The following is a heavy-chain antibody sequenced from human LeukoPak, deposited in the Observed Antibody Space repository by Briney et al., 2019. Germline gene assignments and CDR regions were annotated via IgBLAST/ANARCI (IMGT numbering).Heavy chain of an antibody. D-gene: IGHD3-10*01. CDR3: AKEPTPGGAFYFDS. J-gene: IGHJ4*02. V-gene: IGHV3-11*01. CDR1: GFTFSDYY. Sequence: PGGSLRLSCAASGFTFSDYYMSWIRQAPGKGLEWVSYISSSGSTIYYADSVKGRFTISRDNSKNTLYLQMNSLRAEDTALYYCAKEPTPGGAFYFDSWGQGTLVTVSS. CDR2: ISSSGSTI.